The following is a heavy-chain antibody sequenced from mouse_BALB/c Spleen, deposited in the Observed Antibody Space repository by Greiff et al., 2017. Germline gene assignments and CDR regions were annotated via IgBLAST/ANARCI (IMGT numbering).Heavy chain of an antibody. CDR1: GFTFSSYT. J-gene: IGHJ2*01. V-gene: IGHV5-12-2*01. Sequence: EVNVVESGGGLVQPGGSLKLSCAASGFTFSSYTMSWVRQTPEKRLEWVAYISNGGGSTYYPDTVKGRFTISRDNAKNTLYLQMSSLKSEDTAMYYCARLGDYDDFDYWGQGTTLTVSS. D-gene: IGHD2-4*01. CDR2: ISNGGGST. CDR3: ARLGDYDDFDY.